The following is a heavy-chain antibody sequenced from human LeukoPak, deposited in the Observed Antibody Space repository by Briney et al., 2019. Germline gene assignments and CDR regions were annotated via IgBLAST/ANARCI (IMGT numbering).Heavy chain of an antibody. D-gene: IGHD3-10*01. CDR3: ARDLIVPDAMTGSGSYSTDY. CDR2: IYYSGST. Sequence: SETLSLTCTVSGGSISNSNYYWGWIRQPPGKGLEWIGNIYYSGSTYYNPSLRSRVTISVDTSKNQFSLKLSSVTAADTAVYYCARDLIVPDAMTGSGSYSTDYWGQGTLATVSS. CDR1: GGSISNSNYY. V-gene: IGHV4-39*07. J-gene: IGHJ4*02.